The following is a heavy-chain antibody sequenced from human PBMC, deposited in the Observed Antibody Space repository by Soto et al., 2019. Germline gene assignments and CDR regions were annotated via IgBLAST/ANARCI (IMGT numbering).Heavy chain of an antibody. CDR1: GYSFTNYW. J-gene: IGHJ5*02. CDR2: IYPSDSTT. V-gene: IGHV5-51*01. D-gene: IGHD4-17*01. Sequence: PGESLKISCKGSGYSFTNYWIAWVRQMPGKGLEYMGIIYPSDSTTRYSPSFQGQVTISADKSISTAYLQWNSLKASDTAMYYCARHGLYGDYSSNYFDPWGQGTLVTVSS. CDR3: ARHGLYGDYSSNYFDP.